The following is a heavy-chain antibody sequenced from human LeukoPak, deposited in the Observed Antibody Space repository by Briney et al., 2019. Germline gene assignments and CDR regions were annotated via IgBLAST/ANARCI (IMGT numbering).Heavy chain of an antibody. CDR3: ARHGSRAVAGYFDY. Sequence: SETLSLTCTVSGDSISTYYWSWIRQSPGKGLEWIGYIYYSEGTYYNPPLTSRVTISIDTSKNQFSLRLSSVTAADTATYYCARHGSRAVAGYFDYWGQGTLVTVSS. J-gene: IGHJ4*02. CDR1: GDSISTYY. V-gene: IGHV4-59*08. D-gene: IGHD6-19*01. CDR2: IYYSEGT.